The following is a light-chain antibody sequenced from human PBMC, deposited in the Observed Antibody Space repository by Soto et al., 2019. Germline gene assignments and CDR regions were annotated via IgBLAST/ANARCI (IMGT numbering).Light chain of an antibody. Sequence: DIQMTHSPSSVSASVGDRVTITCRASQAISTWLAWYQQKPGKVPKLLIHPASTLQSGVPSRFSGIGSGTDFTLTITSLQPEDLGTYDCQQDNSFPLTFGGGTMVEI. J-gene: IGKJ4*01. CDR3: QQDNSFPLT. CDR2: PAS. V-gene: IGKV1-12*01. CDR1: QAISTW.